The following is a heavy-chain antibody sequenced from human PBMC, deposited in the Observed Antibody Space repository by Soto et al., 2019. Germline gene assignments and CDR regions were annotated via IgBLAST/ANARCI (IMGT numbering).Heavy chain of an antibody. V-gene: IGHV3-30-3*01. CDR2: ISYDGSNK. Sequence: SGGSLRLSCAASGFTFSSYAMHWVRQAPGKGLECVAVISYDGSNKYYADSVKGRFTISRDNSKNTLYLQMNSLRAEDTAVYYCARDPLGTTGTTSAFDIWGQGTMVTV. CDR3: ARDPLGTTGTTSAFDI. CDR1: GFTFSSYA. J-gene: IGHJ3*02. D-gene: IGHD1-1*01.